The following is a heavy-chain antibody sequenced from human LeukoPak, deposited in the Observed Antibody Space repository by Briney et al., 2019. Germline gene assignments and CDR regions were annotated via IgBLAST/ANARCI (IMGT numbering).Heavy chain of an antibody. J-gene: IGHJ4*02. D-gene: IGHD5-18*01. Sequence: EASVKVSCKASGGTFSSYAISWVRQAPGQGLEWMGGIIPIFGTANYAQKFQGRVTITADKSTSTAHMELSSLRSEDTAVYYCARAVVDTAGFDYWGQGTLVTVSS. CDR3: ARAVVDTAGFDY. V-gene: IGHV1-69*06. CDR1: GGTFSSYA. CDR2: IIPIFGTA.